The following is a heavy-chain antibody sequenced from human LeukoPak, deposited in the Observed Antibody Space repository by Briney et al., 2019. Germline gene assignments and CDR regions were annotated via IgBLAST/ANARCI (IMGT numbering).Heavy chain of an antibody. Sequence: GGSLRLSCAASGFTFSSYAMHWVRQAPGKGLEGVASISEDGSNKYYADSVKGRFTISRDNSKNTLYLQMNSLRAEDTAVYYCAGRGYGYGAFDYWGQGTLVTVSS. V-gene: IGHV3-30*04. CDR1: GFTFSSYA. CDR3: AGRGYGYGAFDY. D-gene: IGHD5-18*01. J-gene: IGHJ4*02. CDR2: ISEDGSNK.